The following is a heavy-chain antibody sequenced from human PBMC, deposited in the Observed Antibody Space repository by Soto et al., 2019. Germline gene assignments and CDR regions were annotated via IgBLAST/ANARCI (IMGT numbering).Heavy chain of an antibody. V-gene: IGHV1-2*04. CDR1: GYTFTGYY. J-gene: IGHJ6*03. CDR3: ARGEITMVRGVSSSAVPYYYYMDV. D-gene: IGHD3-10*01. Sequence: ASVKVSCKASGYTFTGYYMHWVRQAPGQGLEWMGWINPNSGGTNYARKFQGWVTMTRDTSISTAYMELSRLRSDDTAVYYCARGEITMVRGVSSSAVPYYYYMDVWGKGTTVTVAS. CDR2: INPNSGGT.